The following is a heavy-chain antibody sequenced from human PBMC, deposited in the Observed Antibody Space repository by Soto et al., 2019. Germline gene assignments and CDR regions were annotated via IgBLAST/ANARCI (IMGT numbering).Heavy chain of an antibody. J-gene: IGHJ4*02. V-gene: IGHV3-9*01. CDR1: GFIFDNHA. CDR3: VKDIGYISSSCGNFED. D-gene: IGHD6-6*01. CDR2: INWNGADI. Sequence: EVQMVESGGGLVQPGRSLRLSCAASGFIFDNHAMHWVRQAPGQGLEWVSGINWNGADIAYADSVRGRFSISRDNAKNSLYLQMNSLRTDDTAFYYWVKDIGYISSSCGNFEDWGQGTLVTVSS.